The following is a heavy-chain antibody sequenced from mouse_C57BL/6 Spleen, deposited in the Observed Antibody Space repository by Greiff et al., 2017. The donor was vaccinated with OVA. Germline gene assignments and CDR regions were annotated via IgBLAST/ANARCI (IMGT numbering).Heavy chain of an antibody. CDR2: INPSSVYT. D-gene: IGHD1-1*01. CDR3: AKENYYGSSYGYFDV. CDR1: GYTFTSYT. Sequence: QVQLQQSGADLARPGASVKMSCKASGYTFTSYTMHWVKQRPGQGLEWIGYINPSSVYTKYNQKFKDKATLTADKSSSTACMQLNSLTSEDSAVYYGAKENYYGSSYGYFDVWGSGTTVTVAS. V-gene: IGHV1-4*01. J-gene: IGHJ1*01.